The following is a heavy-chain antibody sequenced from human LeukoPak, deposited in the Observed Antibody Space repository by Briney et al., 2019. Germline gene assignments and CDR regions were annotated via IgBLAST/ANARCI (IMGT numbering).Heavy chain of an antibody. V-gene: IGHV1-69*13. CDR1: GGTFSSYA. J-gene: IGHJ3*02. Sequence: AASVKVSCKASGGTFSSYAISWVRQAPGQGLEWMGGIIPIFGTANYAQKFQGRVTITADESTSTAYMELSSLRSEDTALYYCARGGYCRSTSCYGPLRMVRGVMGEDDAFDIWGQGTMVTASS. CDR2: IIPIFGTA. CDR3: ARGGYCRSTSCYGPLRMVRGVMGEDDAFDI. D-gene: IGHD2-2*01.